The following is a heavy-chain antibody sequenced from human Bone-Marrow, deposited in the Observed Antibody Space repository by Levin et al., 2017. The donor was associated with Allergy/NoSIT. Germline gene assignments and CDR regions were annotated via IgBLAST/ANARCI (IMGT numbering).Heavy chain of an antibody. Sequence: GESLKISCAASGFTFSTYWMSWVRQAPGKGLEWVANINQDGSEKYYVDSVKGRFTISRDNAKNSLYLQMNSLRAEDTAVYYCARGPRTGTRAIDYWGQGTLVTVSS. V-gene: IGHV3-7*01. J-gene: IGHJ4*02. CDR3: ARGPRTGTRAIDY. CDR1: GFTFSTYW. CDR2: INQDGSEK. D-gene: IGHD1-7*01.